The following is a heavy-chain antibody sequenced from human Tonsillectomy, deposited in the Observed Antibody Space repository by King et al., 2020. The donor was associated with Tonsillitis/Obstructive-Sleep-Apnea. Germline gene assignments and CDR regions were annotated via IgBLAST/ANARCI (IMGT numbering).Heavy chain of an antibody. Sequence: QLQESDPGLVKPSETLSHTCTVSGGSISTYYWSWIRQPPGKGLEWIWYIYDSGSTNYNPSLKSRVTMSVDTSKNHLSLKLTSVTAADTAVYYCARGYCSGGSYYSDYYYYMDVWGKGTTVTVSS. CDR1: GGSISTYY. CDR3: ARGYCSGGSYYSDYYYYMDV. V-gene: IGHV4-59*08. CDR2: IYDSGST. D-gene: IGHD2-15*01. J-gene: IGHJ6*03.